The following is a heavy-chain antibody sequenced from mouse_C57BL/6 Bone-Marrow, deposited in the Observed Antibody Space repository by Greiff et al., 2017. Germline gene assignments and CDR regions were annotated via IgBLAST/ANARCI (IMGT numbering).Heavy chain of an antibody. V-gene: IGHV1-61*01. D-gene: IGHD4-1*01. CDR1: GYTFTSYW. Sequence: QVQLQQPGAELVRPGSSVKLSCKASGYTFTSYWMDWVKQRPGQGLDWIGNIYPSDSETHYNQKFKDKATLTVDKSSSTASMQLSSLTSEDAAVYYCAPGYYFDYWGQGTTLTVSS. CDR3: APGYYFDY. J-gene: IGHJ2*01. CDR2: IYPSDSET.